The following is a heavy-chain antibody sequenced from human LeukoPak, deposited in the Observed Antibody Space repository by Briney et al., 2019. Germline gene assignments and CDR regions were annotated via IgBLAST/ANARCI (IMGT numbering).Heavy chain of an antibody. V-gene: IGHV3-30-3*01. Sequence: GGSLRLSCAASGFTFSSYAMHWVRQAPGKGLEWVAVMSYDGSNKYYADSVKGRFTISRDNSKNTLYLQMNSLRAEDTAVYYCARDAYYDFWSGYYRRANWFDPWGQGTLVTVSS. J-gene: IGHJ5*02. CDR2: MSYDGSNK. CDR3: ARDAYYDFWSGYYRRANWFDP. CDR1: GFTFSSYA. D-gene: IGHD3-3*01.